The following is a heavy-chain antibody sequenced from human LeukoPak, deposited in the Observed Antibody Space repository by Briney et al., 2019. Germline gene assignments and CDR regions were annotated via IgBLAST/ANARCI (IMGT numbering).Heavy chain of an antibody. CDR3: AREKMPMVRGVWFPLIDY. CDR1: GGSFSGYY. D-gene: IGHD3-10*01. Sequence: SETLSLTCAVYGGSFSGYYWSWIRQPPGKGLEWIGSIYYSGSTYYNPSLKSRVTISVDTSKNQFSLKLSSVTAADTAVYYCAREKMPMVRGVWFPLIDYWGQGTLVTVSS. V-gene: IGHV4-34*01. CDR2: IYYSGST. J-gene: IGHJ4*02.